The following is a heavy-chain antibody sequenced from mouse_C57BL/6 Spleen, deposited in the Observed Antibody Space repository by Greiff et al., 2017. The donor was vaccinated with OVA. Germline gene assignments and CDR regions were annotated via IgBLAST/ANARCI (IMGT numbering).Heavy chain of an antibody. J-gene: IGHJ1*03. D-gene: IGHD2-4*01. CDR1: GYAFSSSW. CDR3: ARRGDYDGYWYFDV. V-gene: IGHV1-82*01. CDR2: IYPGDGDT. Sequence: QVQLQQSGPELVKPGASVKISCKASGYAFSSSWMNWVKQRPGKGLEWIGRIYPGDGDTNYNGKFKGKATLTADKSSSTAYMQLSSLTSEDSAVYFCARRGDYDGYWYFDVWGTGTTVTVSS.